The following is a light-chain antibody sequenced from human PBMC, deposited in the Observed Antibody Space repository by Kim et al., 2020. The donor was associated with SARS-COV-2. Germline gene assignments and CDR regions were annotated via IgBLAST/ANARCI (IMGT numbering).Light chain of an antibody. V-gene: IGKV3-20*01. CDR3: QQYDTSPPAWT. CDR2: GAS. CDR1: QSVSSSF. Sequence: EIVLTQSPGTLSLSPGERATLSCRASQSVSSSFLAWYQQKPGQAPRLLIYGASTRATGIPDRFGGSGSGTDFTLTISRLEPEDFAVYYCQQYDTSPPAWTFGQGTKVDIK. J-gene: IGKJ1*01.